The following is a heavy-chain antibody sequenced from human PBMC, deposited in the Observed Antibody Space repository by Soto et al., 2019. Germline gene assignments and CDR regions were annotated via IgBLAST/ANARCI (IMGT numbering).Heavy chain of an antibody. J-gene: IGHJ4*02. D-gene: IGHD2-2*01. CDR2: INPNSGTT. CDR1: GGTFSSYA. CDR3: ARELSSSWFDT. V-gene: IGHV1-2*04. Sequence: ASVKVSCKASGGTFSSYAISWVRQAPGQGLEWMGGINPNSGTTNYAQKFQGWVTLTRDTSISTTYMEVNRLKFDDTAVYYCARELSSSWFDTWGQGTLVTVSS.